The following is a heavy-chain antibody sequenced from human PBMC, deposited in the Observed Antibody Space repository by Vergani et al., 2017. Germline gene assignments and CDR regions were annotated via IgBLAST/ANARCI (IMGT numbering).Heavy chain of an antibody. CDR2: ISYDGVRR. V-gene: IGHV3-30*18. CDR1: GFSFGSYG. Sequence: QVQLVESGGNVVQSGTSLRLSCAASGFSFGSYGMHWVRQAPGKGLEWVAMISYDGVRRDYGGFAKGRFTISRDSSKTVYLQMNSLRVEDTAMYFCAKDLSYSTDWPRFDSRGQGTLVAVSS. CDR3: AKDLSYSTDWPRFDS. J-gene: IGHJ4*02. D-gene: IGHD4-11*01.